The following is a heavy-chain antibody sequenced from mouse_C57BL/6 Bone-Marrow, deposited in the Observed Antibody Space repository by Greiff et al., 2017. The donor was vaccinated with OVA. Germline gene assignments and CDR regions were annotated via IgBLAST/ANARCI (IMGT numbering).Heavy chain of an antibody. D-gene: IGHD2-12*01. J-gene: IGHJ3*01. CDR2: IWSGGST. V-gene: IGHV2-2*01. CDR1: GFSLTSYG. CDR3: ARTGYYSLAY. Sequence: VQLQQSGPGLVQPSQSLSITCTVSGFSLTSYGVHWVRQSPGKGLEWLGVIWSGGSTDSNAAFISRLSISKDNSKSQVFFKMNSLQADDTAIYYCARTGYYSLAYWGQGTLVTVSA.